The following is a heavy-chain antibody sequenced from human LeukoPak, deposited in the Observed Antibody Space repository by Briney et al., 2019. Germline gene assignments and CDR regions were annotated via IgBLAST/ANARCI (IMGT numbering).Heavy chain of an antibody. V-gene: IGHV4-4*02. Sequence: PSETLSLTCAVSGGSISSSNWWSWVRQPPGKGLEWIGEIYHSGSTNYNPSLKSRVTISVDKPKNQFSLKLSSVTAADTAVYYCASAAFRTYYLDYWGQGTLVTVSS. CDR3: ASAAFRTYYLDY. D-gene: IGHD6-25*01. CDR1: GGSISSSNW. J-gene: IGHJ4*02. CDR2: IYHSGST.